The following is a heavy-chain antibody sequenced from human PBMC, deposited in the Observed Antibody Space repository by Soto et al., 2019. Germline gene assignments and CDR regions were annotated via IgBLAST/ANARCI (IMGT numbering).Heavy chain of an antibody. CDR3: AKDALAVASS. Sequence: PGGSLRLSCASSVFTFSIYAMSRVRQAPGKGLEWVSAISGSGGSTYYADSVKGRFTISRDNSKKTLYLQMNSLRAEDTAVYYCAKDALAVASSWGQGTLVTVSS. J-gene: IGHJ5*02. CDR2: ISGSGGST. CDR1: VFTFSIYA. D-gene: IGHD6-19*01. V-gene: IGHV3-23*01.